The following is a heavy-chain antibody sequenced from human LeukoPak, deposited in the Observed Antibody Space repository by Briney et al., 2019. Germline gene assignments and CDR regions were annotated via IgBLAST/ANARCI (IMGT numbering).Heavy chain of an antibody. V-gene: IGHV1-18*01. D-gene: IGHD5-12*01. CDR3: ARVGLALDMVATIVNSVLDP. CDR1: GYTFTSYG. J-gene: IGHJ5*02. CDR2: ISAYNGNT. Sequence: ASVKVSCKASGYTFTSYGISWVRQAPGQGLEWMGWISAYNGNTNYAQKLQGRVTMTTDTSTSTAYMELRSLRSDDTAVYYCARVGLALDMVATIVNSVLDPWGQGTLVTVSS.